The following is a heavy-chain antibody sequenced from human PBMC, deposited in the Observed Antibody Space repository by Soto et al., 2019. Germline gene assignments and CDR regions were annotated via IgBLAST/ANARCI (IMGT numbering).Heavy chain of an antibody. J-gene: IGHJ5*02. Sequence: EVQLLESGGGSEQPGGSLRISCEASGFNFSAYAMYWVRQAPGKGLEWVSAIDDDNSAYYADSVKGRFIISRDDSRNTLYLHMDGLRVEDTAIYYCTKGPMWAGDSWLFDAWGQGILVTVSS. D-gene: IGHD4-17*01. CDR3: TKGPMWAGDSWLFDA. CDR2: IDDDNSA. V-gene: IGHV3-23*05. CDR1: GFNFSAYA.